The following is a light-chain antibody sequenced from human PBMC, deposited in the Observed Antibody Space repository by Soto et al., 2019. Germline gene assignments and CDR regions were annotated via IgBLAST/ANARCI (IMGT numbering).Light chain of an antibody. J-gene: IGLJ1*01. CDR3: SAWDASLNGYV. V-gene: IGLV1-44*01. CDR1: SSNNGSKT. CDR2: SNY. Sequence: VLTQPPSASGTPGQRVTISCSGSSSNNGSKTVNWYQQLPGTAPKLLIYSNYQRPSGVPDRFSGSKSGTSASLAISGLQCEDEADYYCSAWDASLNGYVLGTGSKVTVL.